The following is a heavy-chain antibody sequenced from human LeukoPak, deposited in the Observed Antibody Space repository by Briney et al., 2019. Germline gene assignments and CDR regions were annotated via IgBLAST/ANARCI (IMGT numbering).Heavy chain of an antibody. D-gene: IGHD2-15*01. Sequence: SETLSLTCTVSGGSISSGDYYWSWIRQPPGKGLEWIGYIYYSGSTYYNPSLKSRVTISVDTSKNQFSLKLSSVTAADTAVYYCARDLGAGSYGYNWLDPWGQGTLVTVS. V-gene: IGHV4-30-4*01. CDR3: ARDLGAGSYGYNWLDP. J-gene: IGHJ5*02. CDR2: IYYSGST. CDR1: GGSISSGDYY.